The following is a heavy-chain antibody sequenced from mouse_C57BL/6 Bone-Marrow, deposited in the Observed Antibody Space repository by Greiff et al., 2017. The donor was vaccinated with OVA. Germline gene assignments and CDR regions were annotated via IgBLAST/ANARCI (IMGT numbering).Heavy chain of an antibody. D-gene: IGHD2-1*01. CDR3: ARDYYGNYVPYFDY. J-gene: IGHJ2*01. CDR1: GYTFTTYW. V-gene: IGHV1-63*01. CDR2: IYPGGGYT. Sequence: QVQLQQSGAELVRPGTSVKMSCKASGYTFTTYWIGWAKQRPGHGLEWIGDIYPGGGYTNYNEKFKGKATLTADKSSSTAYMQFSSLTSEDSAIYYCARDYYGNYVPYFDYWGQGTTLTVSS.